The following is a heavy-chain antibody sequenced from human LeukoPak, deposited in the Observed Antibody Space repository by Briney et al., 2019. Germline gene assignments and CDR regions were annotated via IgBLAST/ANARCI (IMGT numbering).Heavy chain of an antibody. Sequence: GASVKVSCKAPGGTFSSYGINWVRQAPGQGLEWMGGIIPIFGTANYAQKLQGRVTMTTDTSTSTAYMELRSLRSDDTAVYYCARAYDILTGYPPDYYGMDVWGQGTTVTVSS. J-gene: IGHJ6*02. CDR1: GGTFSSYG. CDR2: IIPIFGTA. D-gene: IGHD3-9*01. V-gene: IGHV1-69*05. CDR3: ARAYDILTGYPPDYYGMDV.